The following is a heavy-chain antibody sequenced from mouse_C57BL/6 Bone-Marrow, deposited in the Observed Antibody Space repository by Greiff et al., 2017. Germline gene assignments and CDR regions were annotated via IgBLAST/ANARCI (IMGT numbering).Heavy chain of an antibody. Sequence: VQLQQSGAELARPGASVKLSCKASGYTFTSYGISWVKQRPGQGLEWIGAIYPRSGNTYYNEKFKGKATLATDKSSSTAYMKLRSLTSEDSAVYFSARRGRIGTGLDYWGQGTTLTVSS. CDR2: IYPRSGNT. CDR1: GYTFTSYG. V-gene: IGHV1-81*01. J-gene: IGHJ2*01. CDR3: ARRGRIGTGLDY. D-gene: IGHD4-1*01.